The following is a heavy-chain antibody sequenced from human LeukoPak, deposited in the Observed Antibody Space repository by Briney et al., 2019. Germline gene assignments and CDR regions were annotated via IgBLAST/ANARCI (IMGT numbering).Heavy chain of an antibody. CDR2: ISSSGGST. V-gene: IGHV3-23*01. Sequence: PGGSLRLPCAASGFTFSNYAMSWVRQAPGKGLEWVSGISSSGGSTYYTDSMKGRCTISRDNSKNMLFLQMNSLRAEDTAVYYCAKAEMTTTNYYFDYWGQGTLVTVSS. D-gene: IGHD5-24*01. CDR3: AKAEMTTTNYYFDY. J-gene: IGHJ4*02. CDR1: GFTFSNYA.